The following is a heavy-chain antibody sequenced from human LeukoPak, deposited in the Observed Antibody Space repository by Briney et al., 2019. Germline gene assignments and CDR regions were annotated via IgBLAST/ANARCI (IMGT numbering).Heavy chain of an antibody. CDR1: GGSISGYY. V-gene: IGHV4-59*01. J-gene: IGHJ3*02. CDR2: IYYSGST. CDR3: ARGGLENGYHSNDGFDI. D-gene: IGHD3-22*01. Sequence: SETLSLTCTVSGGSISGYYWSWIRQPPGKGPEWIGYIYYSGSTKYNPSLKSRVTMSVGTSRNQFSLKLSSVTAADTAVYYCARGGLENGYHSNDGFDIWGQGTMVTVSS.